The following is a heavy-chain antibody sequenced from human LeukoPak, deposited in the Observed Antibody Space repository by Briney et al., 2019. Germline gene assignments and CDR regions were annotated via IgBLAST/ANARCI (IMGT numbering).Heavy chain of an antibody. CDR1: GFTFNGYW. D-gene: IGHD6-19*01. CDR3: ASHSSGWDKRYYYYYMDV. J-gene: IGHJ6*03. CDR2: IKQDGSEK. Sequence: GGSLRLSCAASGFTFNGYWMSWVRQAPGKGLEWVANIKQDGSEKYYVDSVRGRVTISRDNSKNTLYLQMNSLRAEDTAVYYCASHSSGWDKRYYYYYMDVWGKGTTVTISS. V-gene: IGHV3-7*03.